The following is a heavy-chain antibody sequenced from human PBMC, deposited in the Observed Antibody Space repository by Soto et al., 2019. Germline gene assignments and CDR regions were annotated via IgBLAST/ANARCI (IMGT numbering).Heavy chain of an antibody. D-gene: IGHD2-15*01. J-gene: IGHJ4*02. V-gene: IGHV4-34*01. CDR2: INHSGST. CDR1: GGSFSGYY. Sequence: SETLSLTCAVYGGSFSGYYWSWIRQPPGKGLEWIGEINHSGSTNYNPSLKSRVTISVDTSKNQFSLKLSSVTAADTAVYYCAGVYCGGGSCYNWFFNWGRGTLVTVSS. CDR3: AGVYCGGGSCYNWFFN.